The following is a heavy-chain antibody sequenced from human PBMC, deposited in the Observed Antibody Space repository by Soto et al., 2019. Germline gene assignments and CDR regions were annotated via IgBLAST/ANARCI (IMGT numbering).Heavy chain of an antibody. CDR3: ARDQTNWLTDAFDI. CDR1: GYTCISYG. CDR2: ISPYNGNT. J-gene: IGHJ3*02. Sequence: HVQLVQSGAEVKKPGASLKVSCKASGYTCISYGVSWVRQSPGQGIEWLGGISPYNGNTNYAEKYQGRITMTTDTSTSTVYMDLRSLRTDDTAVYYCARDQTNWLTDAFDICGQGTMVLVSS. D-gene: IGHD1-1*01. V-gene: IGHV1-18*01.